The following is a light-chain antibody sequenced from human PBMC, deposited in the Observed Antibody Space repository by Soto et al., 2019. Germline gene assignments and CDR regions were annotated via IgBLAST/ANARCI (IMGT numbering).Light chain of an antibody. CDR2: GAS. CDR1: QSVSSSY. J-gene: IGKJ1*01. CDR3: QQYGNSPGT. V-gene: IGKV3-20*01. Sequence: EIVLTQSPGTLSLSPGERATLSCRASQSVSSSYLAWYQQKPGQAPRLLIYGASSRATGIPDRFSGSGSGTDFTLTISRLEPEDFAVYYCQQYGNSPGTFGKGTKVELK.